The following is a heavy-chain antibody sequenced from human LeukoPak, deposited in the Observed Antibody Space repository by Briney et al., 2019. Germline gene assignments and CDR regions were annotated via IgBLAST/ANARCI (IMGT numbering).Heavy chain of an antibody. Sequence: GVSLRLSCAASGFTFSSYSMNWVRQAPGKGLEWVSSISSSSSYIYYADSVKGRFTISRDNAKNSLYLQMNSLRAEDTAVYYCARDFWGADTAMEDIWGQGTMVTVSS. CDR1: GFTFSSYS. V-gene: IGHV3-21*01. CDR2: ISSSSSYI. D-gene: IGHD5-18*01. CDR3: ARDFWGADTAMEDI. J-gene: IGHJ3*02.